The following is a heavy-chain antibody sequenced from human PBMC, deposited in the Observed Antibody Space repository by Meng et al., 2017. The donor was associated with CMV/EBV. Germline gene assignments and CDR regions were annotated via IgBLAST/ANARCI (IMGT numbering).Heavy chain of an antibody. D-gene: IGHD2-2*01. V-gene: IGHV1-2*02. CDR1: GYTFTGYY. CDR2: INPNSGGT. J-gene: IGHJ6*02. Sequence: ASVKVSCKASGYTFTGYYMHWVLQAPGQGLEWMGWINPNSGGTNYAQKFQGRVTMTRDTSISTAYMELSRLRSDDTAVYYCASGRGSYCSSTSCSGVRYYYYGMDVWGQGTTVKVSS. CDR3: ASGRGSYCSSTSCSGVRYYYYGMDV.